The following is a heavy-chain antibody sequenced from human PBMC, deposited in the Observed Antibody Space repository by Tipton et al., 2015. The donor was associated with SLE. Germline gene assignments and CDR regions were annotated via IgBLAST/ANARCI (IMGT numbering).Heavy chain of an antibody. CDR2: IYYSGST. CDR1: GGSISSYY. Sequence: TLSLTCTVSGGSISSYYWSWIRQPPGKGLEWIGYIYYSGSTNYNPPLKSRVTISVDTSKNQFSLKLSSVTAADTAVYYCASVKSLIGRHFDYWGQGTLVTVSS. CDR3: ASVKSLIGRHFDY. V-gene: IGHV4-59*08. J-gene: IGHJ4*02. D-gene: IGHD2-15*01.